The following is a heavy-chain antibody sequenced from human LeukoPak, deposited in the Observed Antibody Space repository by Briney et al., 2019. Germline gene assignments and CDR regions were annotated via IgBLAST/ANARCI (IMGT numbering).Heavy chain of an antibody. CDR3: AHIHCSSTSCYVSYFDY. Sequence: SGPTLVKPTQTLTLTCTFSGFSLSTSGVGVGWIRQPPGKALEWLALIYWDDDKRYSPSLKSRLTITKDTSKNQVVLTMTNMDPVDTAKYYCAHIHCSSTSCYVSYFDYWGQGTLVTVSS. V-gene: IGHV2-5*02. CDR2: IYWDDDK. D-gene: IGHD2-2*01. CDR1: GFSLSTSGVG. J-gene: IGHJ4*02.